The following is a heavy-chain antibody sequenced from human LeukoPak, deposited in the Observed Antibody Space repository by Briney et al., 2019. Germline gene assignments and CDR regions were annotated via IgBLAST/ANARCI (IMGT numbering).Heavy chain of an antibody. CDR2: ISGGGGST. J-gene: IGHJ6*03. D-gene: IGHD3-16*01. CDR1: GFTFSTYA. Sequence: PGGSLRLSCAASGFTFSTYAMGWVRQAPGKGLEWVSTISGGGGSTYYAASVTGRFTISRDNSKNTLYLQMNSLRAEDTAVYYCAKDLGILWDYMDVWGKGTTVTVSS. CDR3: AKDLGILWDYMDV. V-gene: IGHV3-23*01.